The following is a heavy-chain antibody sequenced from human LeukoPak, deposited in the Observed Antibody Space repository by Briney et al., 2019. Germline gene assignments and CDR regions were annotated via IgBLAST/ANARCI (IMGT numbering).Heavy chain of an antibody. V-gene: IGHV3-53*01. CDR1: GFTVSSNY. CDR2: IYSGGST. J-gene: IGHJ6*02. CDR3: ARAYSSSFYYYYYGMDV. D-gene: IGHD6-6*01. Sequence: PGGSLRLSCAASGFTVSSNYMSWVRQAPGKGLEWVSAIYSGGSTYYADSVKGRFTISRDNSKNTLYLQMNSLRAEDTAVYYCARAYSSSFYYYYYGMDVWGQGTTVTVSS.